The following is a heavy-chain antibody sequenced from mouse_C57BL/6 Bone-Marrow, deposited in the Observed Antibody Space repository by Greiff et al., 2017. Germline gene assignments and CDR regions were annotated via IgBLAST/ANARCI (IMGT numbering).Heavy chain of an antibody. V-gene: IGHV1-80*01. CDR2: IYPGDGDT. CDR3: ARWLLRGYFDV. J-gene: IGHJ1*03. CDR1: GYAFSSYW. D-gene: IGHD2-3*01. Sequence: QVQLKESGAELVKPGASVKISCKASGYAFSSYWMNWVKQRPGKGLEWIGQIYPGDGDTNYNGKFKGKATLTADKSSSTAHMQLSSLTSEDSAVYFCARWLLRGYFDVWGTGTTVTVSS.